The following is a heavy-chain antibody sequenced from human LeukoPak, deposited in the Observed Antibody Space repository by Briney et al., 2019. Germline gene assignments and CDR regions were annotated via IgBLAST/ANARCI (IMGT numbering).Heavy chain of an antibody. CDR2: IPASGGST. D-gene: IGHD2-8*01. V-gene: IGHV3-23*01. CDR1: GFTFSSNV. J-gene: IGHJ6*03. Sequence: GGSLRLSCVASGFTFSSNVMIWVRQAPGKGLEWVSSIPASGGSTYYADSVKGRFTISRDTSQNTLSLQMNSLRGEDTAVYYCARCLLYLWNRNFYYYMDVWGKGTTVTVSS. CDR3: ARCLLYLWNRNFYYYMDV.